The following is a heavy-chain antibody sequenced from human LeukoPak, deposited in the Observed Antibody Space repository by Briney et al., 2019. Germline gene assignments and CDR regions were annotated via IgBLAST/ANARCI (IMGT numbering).Heavy chain of an antibody. J-gene: IGHJ4*02. V-gene: IGHV3-23*01. D-gene: IGHD3-10*01. Sequence: PGGSLTLSCAASGFPLRSNGNYWVRLAPRKGLGWVSAISVSYGSTSYTDSVQGRFTISRDNSRNTLYLQMNSLKTEDTAVYYCTTVELWLGGLDYWGQGTLVTVSS. CDR2: ISVSYGST. CDR1: GFPLRSNG. CDR3: TTVELWLGGLDY.